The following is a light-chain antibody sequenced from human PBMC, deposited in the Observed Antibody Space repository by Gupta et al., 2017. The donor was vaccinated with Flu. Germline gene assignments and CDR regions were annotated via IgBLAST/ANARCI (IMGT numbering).Light chain of an antibody. Sequence: EIVLTQSPGTLSLSPGERATLSCRASQSVSSFHLAWHQQKPGQAPRLLTYDASTRATGIPDRFSASGSGTDFTLTSSRRDPEDFAVYYGQHYDGPRTFGQGTEVEMK. CDR3: QHYDGPRT. CDR1: QSVSSFH. J-gene: IGKJ1*01. V-gene: IGKV3-20*01. CDR2: DAS.